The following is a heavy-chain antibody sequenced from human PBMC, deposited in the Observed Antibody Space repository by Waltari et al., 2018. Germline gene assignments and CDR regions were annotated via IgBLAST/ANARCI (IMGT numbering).Heavy chain of an antibody. Sequence: GQGLEWMGGIIPIFGTANYAQKFQGRVTITTDESTSTAYMELSSLRSEDTAVYYCASYFGADSSGQTLMSYWGQGTLVTVSS. J-gene: IGHJ4*02. V-gene: IGHV1-69*05. CDR2: IIPIFGTA. CDR3: ASYFGADSSGQTLMSY. D-gene: IGHD3-22*01.